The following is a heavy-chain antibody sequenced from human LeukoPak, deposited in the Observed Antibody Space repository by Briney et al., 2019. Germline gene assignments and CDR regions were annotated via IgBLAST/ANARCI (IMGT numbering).Heavy chain of an antibody. J-gene: IGHJ4*02. Sequence: GGSLRLSCAASGFTSGNHWMSWVRQAPGKGLEWVANINQDGSEKYYVDSVKGRFTISRDNAKNSLYLQMNSLRAEDTAVYYCGRAYGAGSCDYWGQGALVTVSS. CDR3: GRAYGAGSCDY. CDR2: INQDGSEK. D-gene: IGHD3-10*01. V-gene: IGHV3-7*01. CDR1: GFTSGNHW.